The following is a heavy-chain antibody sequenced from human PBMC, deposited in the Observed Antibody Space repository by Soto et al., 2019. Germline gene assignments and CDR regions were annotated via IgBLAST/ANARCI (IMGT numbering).Heavy chain of an antibody. CDR2: ISDSGST. Sequence: SETLSLTCTVSGGSVSDGYYWSWIRQHPGKGLEWIGSISDSGSTSYNPSLKSRLTISVDTSKNQFSLNLRSVTAADTAVYYCARRDRSGFSYWLDTWGQGTLVTVSS. CDR1: GGSVSDGYY. D-gene: IGHD3-22*01. J-gene: IGHJ5*02. V-gene: IGHV4-31*03. CDR3: ARRDRSGFSYWLDT.